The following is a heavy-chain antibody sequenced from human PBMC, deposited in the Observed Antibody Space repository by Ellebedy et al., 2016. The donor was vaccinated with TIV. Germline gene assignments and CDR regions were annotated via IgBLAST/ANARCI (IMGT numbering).Heavy chain of an antibody. V-gene: IGHV3-53*01. CDR3: ARAKWELLDYGMDV. CDR2: IYSGGST. Sequence: GESLKISCAASGFTVSSNYMSWVRQAPGKGLEWVSVIYSGGSTYYADSVKGRFTISRDNSKNTLYLQMNSLRAEDTAVYYCARAKWELLDYGMDVWGQGTTVTVSS. CDR1: GFTVSSNY. J-gene: IGHJ6*02. D-gene: IGHD1-26*01.